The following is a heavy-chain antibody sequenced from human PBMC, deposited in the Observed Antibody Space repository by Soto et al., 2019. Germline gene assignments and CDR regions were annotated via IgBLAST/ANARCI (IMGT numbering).Heavy chain of an antibody. CDR2: INWNGRST. CDR3: ARCSSTSCYIMASFDY. J-gene: IGHJ4*02. V-gene: IGHV3-20*04. Sequence: EVQLVESGGGVVRPGGSLRLSCAASGFTFDDYAMSWVRQATGKGLEWVAGINWNGRSTTYADSLKGRFTISRDNAKNSLYLQINSLRAEDTALYFCARCSSTSCYIMASFDYWGQGTLVTVSS. CDR1: GFTFDDYA. D-gene: IGHD2-2*02.